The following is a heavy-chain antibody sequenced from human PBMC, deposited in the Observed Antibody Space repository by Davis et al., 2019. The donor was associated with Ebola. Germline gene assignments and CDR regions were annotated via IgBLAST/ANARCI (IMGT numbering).Heavy chain of an antibody. CDR2: IYYSGST. D-gene: IGHD3-22*01. CDR3: AGDSSGYYSSDY. Sequence: SQTLSLTCTLSGGSISSYYWSCIRQPPGKGLEWIGYIYYSGSTNYNPSLKSRVTISVDTSKNQFSLKLSSVTAADTAVYYCAGDSSGYYSSDYWGQGTLVTVSS. CDR1: GGSISSYY. V-gene: IGHV4-59*12. J-gene: IGHJ4*02.